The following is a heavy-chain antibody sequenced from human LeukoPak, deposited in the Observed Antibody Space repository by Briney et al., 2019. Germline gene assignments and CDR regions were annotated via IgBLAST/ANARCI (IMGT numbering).Heavy chain of an antibody. D-gene: IGHD3-22*01. CDR2: ISSSGSTI. CDR3: ARDLHFETSGYYYSDY. CDR1: GFTFSDYY. V-gene: IGHV3-11*01. Sequence: GGSLRLSCAASGFTFSDYYMSWIRQAPGKGLEWVSYISSSGSTIYYADSVKGRFTISRDNAKNSLYLQMHSLRAEDTAVYYCARDLHFETSGYYYSDYWGQGTLVTASS. J-gene: IGHJ4*02.